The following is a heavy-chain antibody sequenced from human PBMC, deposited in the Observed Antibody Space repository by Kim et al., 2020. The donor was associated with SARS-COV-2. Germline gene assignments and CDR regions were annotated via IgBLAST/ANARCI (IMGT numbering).Heavy chain of an antibody. D-gene: IGHD3-10*01. CDR2: IYYSGST. J-gene: IGHJ4*02. CDR3: ARHVTPVGLLFPRGDYYFDY. V-gene: IGHV4-39*01. CDR1: GGSISSSSYY. Sequence: SETLSLTCTVSGGSISSSSYYWDWIRQPPGKGLEWIGSIYYSGSTYYNPSLKSRVTISVDTSKNQFSLKLSSVTAADTAVYYCARHVTPVGLLFPRGDYYFDYWGQGTLVTVSS.